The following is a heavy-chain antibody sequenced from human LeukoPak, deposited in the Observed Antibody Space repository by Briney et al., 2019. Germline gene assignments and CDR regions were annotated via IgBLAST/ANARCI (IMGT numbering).Heavy chain of an antibody. CDR1: GFSFSSYW. CDR2: INTDATTT. J-gene: IGHJ4*02. V-gene: IGHV3-74*01. D-gene: IGHD2-21*02. CDR3: VRDDSYSLR. Sequence: GGSLRLSCAASGFSFSSYWMHWVHQVPGKGLVWVSRINTDATTTTYADSVKGRFTISRDNAKNTLYLQMNSLRAEDTAVYYCVRDDSYSLRWGQGTLVTVSS.